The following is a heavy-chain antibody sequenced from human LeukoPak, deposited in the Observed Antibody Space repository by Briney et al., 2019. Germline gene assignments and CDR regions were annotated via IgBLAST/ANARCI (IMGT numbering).Heavy chain of an antibody. Sequence: SETLSLTCAVYGGSFSGYYWSWIRQPPGKGLECIGEINHSGSTNYNPSLKSRVTISVDTSKNQFSLKLSSVAAADTAVYYCARGNYGSGPPLYYYYYGMDVWGQGTTVTVSS. CDR2: INHSGST. D-gene: IGHD3-10*01. V-gene: IGHV4-34*01. CDR3: ARGNYGSGPPLYYYYYGMDV. CDR1: GGSFSGYY. J-gene: IGHJ6*02.